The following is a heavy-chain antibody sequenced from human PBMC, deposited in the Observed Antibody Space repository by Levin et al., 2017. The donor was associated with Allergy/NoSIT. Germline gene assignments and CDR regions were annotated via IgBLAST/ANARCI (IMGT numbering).Heavy chain of an antibody. CDR3: ARGNSRWFAP. CDR1: GDTISSNSAA. V-gene: IGHV6-1*01. J-gene: IGHJ5*02. Sequence: SQTLSLTCAISGDTISSNSAAWNWIRQSPSRGLEWLGRTFYRSEWSNNYALSVKSRITINPDTSKNQFSLKLNSVTPGDTAVYYCARGNSRWFAPWGQGTLVIVSS. CDR2: TFYRSEWSN.